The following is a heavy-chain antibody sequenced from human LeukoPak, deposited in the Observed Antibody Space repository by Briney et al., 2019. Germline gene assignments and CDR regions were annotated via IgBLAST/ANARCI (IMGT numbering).Heavy chain of an antibody. CDR1: GYSISGGYY. D-gene: IGHD2-2*01. J-gene: IGHJ4*02. Sequence: PSETLSLTCTVSGYSISGGYYWGWIRQPPGKGLEWIGEINHSGSTNYNPSLKSRVTISVDTSKNQFSLKLSSVTAADTAVYYCARHRGLPAANDYWGQGTLVTVSS. CDR3: ARHRGLPAANDY. V-gene: IGHV4-38-2*02. CDR2: INHSGST.